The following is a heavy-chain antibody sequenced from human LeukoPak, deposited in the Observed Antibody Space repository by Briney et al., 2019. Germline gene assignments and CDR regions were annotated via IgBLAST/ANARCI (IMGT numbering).Heavy chain of an antibody. D-gene: IGHD3-22*01. CDR1: GFMFYSYW. J-gene: IGHJ4*02. V-gene: IGHV3-7*01. Sequence: PGGSLRLSCAASGFMFYSYWMNWVRQAPGKGLEWVANIKQDGSEKYYVDSVKGRFTISRDNAKNSLYLQMNSLRAEDTAVYYCARGSTYYDSSGQVPFDYWGQGTLVTVSS. CDR3: ARGSTYYDSSGQVPFDY. CDR2: IKQDGSEK.